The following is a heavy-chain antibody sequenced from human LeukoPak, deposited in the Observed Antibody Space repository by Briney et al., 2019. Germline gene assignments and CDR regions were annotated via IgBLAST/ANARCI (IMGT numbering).Heavy chain of an antibody. CDR1: GFTFSSYA. J-gene: IGHJ3*02. V-gene: IGHV3-53*01. CDR3: ARIEWERLGRAFDI. D-gene: IGHD1-26*01. CDR2: IYSAGAT. Sequence: GGSLRLSCAASGFTFSSYAMSWVRQAPGKGLEWVSSIYSAGATHYAESVKGRFTISRDNSKNTLYLQMNSLRAEDMAVYYCARIEWERLGRAFDIWGQGTMVTVSS.